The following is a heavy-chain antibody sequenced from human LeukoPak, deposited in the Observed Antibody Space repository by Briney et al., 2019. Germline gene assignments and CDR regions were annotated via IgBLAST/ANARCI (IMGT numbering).Heavy chain of an antibody. J-gene: IGHJ4*02. Sequence: ASVKVSCKASGYTFTSYYMHWVRQAPGQGLEWMGIINPSGGSTTYAQKFQGRVTMTRDMSTSTVYMELSRLRSDDTAVYYCARGTVWYSSSWLAFDYWGQGTLVTVSS. V-gene: IGHV1-46*01. D-gene: IGHD6-13*01. CDR2: INPSGGST. CDR1: GYTFTSYY. CDR3: ARGTVWYSSSWLAFDY.